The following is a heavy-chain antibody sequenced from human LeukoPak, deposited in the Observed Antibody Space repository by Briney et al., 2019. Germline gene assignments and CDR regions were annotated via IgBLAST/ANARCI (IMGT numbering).Heavy chain of an antibody. CDR3: ARGEGYSFGYWRLDP. CDR1: GDSVSSNSAA. J-gene: IGHJ5*02. CDR2: TYYRSKWYN. Sequence: SQTLSLTCAISGDSVSSNSAAWNWIRQSPSRGLEWLGRTYYRSKWYNDYAVSVKSRITINSDTSKNQFSLQLNSVTPEDTAVYFCARGEGYSFGYWRLDPWGQGTLVTVSS. V-gene: IGHV6-1*01. D-gene: IGHD5-18*01.